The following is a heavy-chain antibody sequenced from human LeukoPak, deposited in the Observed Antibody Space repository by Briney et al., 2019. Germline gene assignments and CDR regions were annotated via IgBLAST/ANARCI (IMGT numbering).Heavy chain of an antibody. D-gene: IGHD2-2*01. J-gene: IGHJ6*02. CDR2: IIPILGIA. Sequence: GASVKVSCKASGGTFSSYAISWVRQAPGQGLEWMGSIIPILGIANYAQKFQGRVTITADKSTSTAYMELSSLRSEDTAVYYCARTPEGYCSSTSCQPTDYYYYYGMDVWGQGTTVTVSS. V-gene: IGHV1-69*04. CDR1: GGTFSSYA. CDR3: ARTPEGYCSSTSCQPTDYYYYYGMDV.